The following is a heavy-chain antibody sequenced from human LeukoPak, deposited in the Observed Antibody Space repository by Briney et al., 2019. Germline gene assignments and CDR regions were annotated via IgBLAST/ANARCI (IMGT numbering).Heavy chain of an antibody. J-gene: IGHJ4*02. Sequence: GESLKISCQGSGYDFTAYWIAWVRQMPGKGLEWMGIIHPADSDTRYSPSFQGQVTISADKSISTAFLQWSSLKASDTAMYYCARHWDTGDLGYWGQGTLVTVSS. D-gene: IGHD1-14*01. CDR1: GYDFTAYW. CDR3: ARHWDTGDLGY. CDR2: IHPADSDT. V-gene: IGHV5-51*01.